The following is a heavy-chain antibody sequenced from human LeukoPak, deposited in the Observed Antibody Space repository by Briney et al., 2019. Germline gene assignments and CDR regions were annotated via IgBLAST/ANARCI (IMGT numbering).Heavy chain of an antibody. CDR2: IRSDTAST. Sequence: GGSLRLSCTASGLTFTNFTMNWIGQAPGRGPEWISAIRSDTASTFYADSVKCRFTISRDNAKNSLYLLMNSLRVEDTAVYYCVRRIGRDSWGQGTQVTVSS. CDR1: GLTFTNFT. D-gene: IGHD2/OR15-2a*01. J-gene: IGHJ4*02. CDR3: VRRIGRDS. V-gene: IGHV3-48*01.